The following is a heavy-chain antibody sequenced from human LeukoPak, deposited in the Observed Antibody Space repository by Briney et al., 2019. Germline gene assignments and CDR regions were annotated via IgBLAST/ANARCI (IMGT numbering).Heavy chain of an antibody. CDR2: ISSTSSYI. CDR1: GFTFGHYA. V-gene: IGHV3-21*01. Sequence: GGSLRLSCAASGFTFGHYAMHWVRQAPGKGLEWVSSISSTSSYIYYADSVKSRFTISRDNAKNSLYLQMNSLRAEDTAVYYCARSSGWYHRGPDYYYYYMDVWGKGTTVTVS. CDR3: ARSSGWYHRGPDYYYYYMDV. D-gene: IGHD6-19*01. J-gene: IGHJ6*03.